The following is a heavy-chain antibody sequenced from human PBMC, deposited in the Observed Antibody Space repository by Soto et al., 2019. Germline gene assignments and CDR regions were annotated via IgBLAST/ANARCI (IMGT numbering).Heavy chain of an antibody. V-gene: IGHV3-30-3*01. Sequence: QVQLVESGGGVVQPGRSLRLSCAASGFTFSSYAMHWVRQAPGKGLEWVAVISYDGSNKYYADSVKGRFTISRDNSKNTLFLQMNSLRSEDTAVYYCARDNYNYGRAAFDYWGQGTLDTVSS. CDR3: ARDNYNYGRAAFDY. CDR2: ISYDGSNK. J-gene: IGHJ4*02. D-gene: IGHD5-12*01. CDR1: GFTFSSYA.